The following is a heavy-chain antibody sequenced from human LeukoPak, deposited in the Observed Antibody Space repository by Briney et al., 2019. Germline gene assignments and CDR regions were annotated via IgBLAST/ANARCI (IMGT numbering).Heavy chain of an antibody. D-gene: IGHD4-17*01. CDR2: IRGSGGGT. CDR1: GFTFSNYA. CDR3: GRDPNGDYVGAFDF. Sequence: GGSLRLSCAASGFTFSNYAMTWVRQAPGKGLEWVSSIRGSGGGTDYADSVKGRFTSFRDNSKNTLYLQMNSLRAEDTAVYYCGRDPNGDYVGAFDFRGQGTMVTVSS. J-gene: IGHJ3*01. V-gene: IGHV3-23*01.